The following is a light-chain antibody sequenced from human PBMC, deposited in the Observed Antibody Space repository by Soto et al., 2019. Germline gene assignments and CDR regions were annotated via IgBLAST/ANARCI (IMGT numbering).Light chain of an antibody. J-gene: IGKJ2*01. Sequence: DIQMTQSPSTLSASVGDRVTITCRASQSISSWLAWYQHKPGKAPNLLIYKASSLESGVPSRFSGSGSGTEFTLTISSLRPDDFATYYCQQYNSYSHTFGQGTKLEIK. CDR2: KAS. V-gene: IGKV1-5*03. CDR1: QSISSW. CDR3: QQYNSYSHT.